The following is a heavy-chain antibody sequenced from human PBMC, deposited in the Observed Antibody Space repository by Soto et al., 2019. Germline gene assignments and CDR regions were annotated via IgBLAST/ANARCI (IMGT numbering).Heavy chain of an antibody. CDR1: GGSINSSSYF. V-gene: IGHV4-39*01. CDR2: IYYSGST. J-gene: IGHJ5*02. CDR3: ARHYSSGSRNWFEP. D-gene: IGHD6-19*01. Sequence: ETLSLTCSVSGGSINSSSYFWGWVRQPPGKGLEWIGSIYYSGSTYYNPSLGSRVTISVDTSKNQFSLKLSSVTAADTAVFYCARHYSSGSRNWFEPWGQATLVTVSS.